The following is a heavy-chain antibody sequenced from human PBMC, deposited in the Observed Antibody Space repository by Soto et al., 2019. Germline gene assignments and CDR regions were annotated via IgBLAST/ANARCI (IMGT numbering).Heavy chain of an antibody. J-gene: IGHJ4*02. Sequence: QVQLVQYGAEVQKPGSSVRVSCTASGDTFNFYTISWVRQVPGQGPEWMGRIIPMLGMSNYAQKFQGRVTIMADKSTSTVYMTLSGLTSEDTAVYYCATNYGSGSTHFDYWGQGTLVTVSS. CDR3: ATNYGSGSTHFDY. V-gene: IGHV1-69*02. CDR1: GDTFNFYT. CDR2: IIPMLGMS. D-gene: IGHD3-10*01.